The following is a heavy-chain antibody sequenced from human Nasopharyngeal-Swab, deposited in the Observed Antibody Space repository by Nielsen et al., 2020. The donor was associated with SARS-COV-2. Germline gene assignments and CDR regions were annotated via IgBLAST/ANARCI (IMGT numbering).Heavy chain of an antibody. CDR1: GFTFSSYS. Sequence: GGSLRLSCAASGFTFSSYSMNWVRQAPGKGLEWVSSISSSSSYIYYADSVKGRFTISRDNAKNSLYLQMNSLRAEDTAVYHCARDTSGYYYSSAFDIWGQGTMVTVSS. CDR2: ISSSSSYI. D-gene: IGHD3-22*01. J-gene: IGHJ3*02. CDR3: ARDTSGYYYSSAFDI. V-gene: IGHV3-21*01.